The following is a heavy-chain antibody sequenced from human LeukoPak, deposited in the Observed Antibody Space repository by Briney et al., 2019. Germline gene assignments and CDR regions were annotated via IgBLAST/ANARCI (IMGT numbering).Heavy chain of an antibody. D-gene: IGHD5/OR15-5a*01. CDR2: ITSSGTYT. CDR1: GFTFSNYN. V-gene: IGHV3-21*01. Sequence: PGGSLRLSCADSGFTFSNYNMNWVRQAPGKAMEWVSSITSSGTYTFYADSVKGRFTISRDNAKNSLYLQMDSLGPEDTAVYYCARDPHRSTEFDYWGQGTLVTVSS. J-gene: IGHJ4*02. CDR3: ARDPHRSTEFDY.